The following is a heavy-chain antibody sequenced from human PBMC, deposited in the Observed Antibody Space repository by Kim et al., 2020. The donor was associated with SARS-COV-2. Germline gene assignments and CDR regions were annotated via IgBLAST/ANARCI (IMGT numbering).Heavy chain of an antibody. CDR2: VRPSTGDT. J-gene: IGHJ5*02. Sequence: ASVKVSCTASGYTFTTYDINWVRQAPGQGLEWMGWVRPSTGDTSYGQKFQGRVSMTRDTSMNTAYIELTSLRSEDTAVYYCARVSVGVFDPLDQGTLGT. CDR1: GYTFTTYD. CDR3: ARVSVGVFDP. D-gene: IGHD1-26*01. V-gene: IGHV1-8*01.